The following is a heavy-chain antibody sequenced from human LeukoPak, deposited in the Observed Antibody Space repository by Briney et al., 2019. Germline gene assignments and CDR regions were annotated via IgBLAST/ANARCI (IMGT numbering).Heavy chain of an antibody. CDR1: GGSISSGSYC. Sequence: PSETLSLTSTVSGGSISSGSYCWGWIRQPPGKGLEWIGSMFYSGSTYYNPSLKSRVTISVDTSKNQFSLKLSSVTAADTAVFYCARHTLTAAAGFGYWGQGTLLTVSS. J-gene: IGHJ4*02. CDR3: ARHTLTAAAGFGY. V-gene: IGHV4-39*01. D-gene: IGHD6-13*01. CDR2: MFYSGST.